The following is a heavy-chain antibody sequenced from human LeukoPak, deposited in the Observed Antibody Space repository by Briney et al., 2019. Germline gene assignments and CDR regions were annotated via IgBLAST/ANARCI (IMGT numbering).Heavy chain of an antibody. CDR1: GFTFSSYG. CDR2: IRYHGSNI. J-gene: IGHJ4*02. Sequence: AGSLRLSCAASGFTFSSYGIYWVRQAPGKGLEWVAYIRYHGSNINYADSVKGRFTISRDNSKDTLFLQMSSLRAEDTAVYYCAKVLTGYCGSTSCPFDSWGQGTLVTVSS. D-gene: IGHD2-2*01. V-gene: IGHV3-30*02. CDR3: AKVLTGYCGSTSCPFDS.